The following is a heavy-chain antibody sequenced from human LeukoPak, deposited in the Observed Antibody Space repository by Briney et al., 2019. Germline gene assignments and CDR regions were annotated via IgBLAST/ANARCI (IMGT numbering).Heavy chain of an antibody. V-gene: IGHV4-4*07. Sequence: SETLSLTCTVSGGSIISYYWSWIRQPAGKGLEWIGRIYTSGSTYYNPSLKSRVTISVDTSKNQFSLKLSSVTAADTAVYYCARLRTLGVWARNYYYYMDVWGKGTTVTISS. D-gene: IGHD3-16*01. CDR2: IYTSGST. CDR1: GGSIISYY. CDR3: ARLRTLGVWARNYYYYMDV. J-gene: IGHJ6*03.